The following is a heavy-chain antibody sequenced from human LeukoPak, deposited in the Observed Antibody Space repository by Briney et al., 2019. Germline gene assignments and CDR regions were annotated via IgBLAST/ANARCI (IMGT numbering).Heavy chain of an antibody. CDR3: ARDSSGLNRFDP. V-gene: IGHV4-59*01. CDR1: GGSISSYY. Sequence: NPSETLSLTCTVSGGSISSYYWSWIRQPPGKGLEWIGYIYYSGSTNYNPSLKSRVTISVDTPKNQFSLKLSSVTAADTAVYYCARDSSGLNRFDPWGQGTLVTVSS. J-gene: IGHJ5*02. D-gene: IGHD3-22*01. CDR2: IYYSGST.